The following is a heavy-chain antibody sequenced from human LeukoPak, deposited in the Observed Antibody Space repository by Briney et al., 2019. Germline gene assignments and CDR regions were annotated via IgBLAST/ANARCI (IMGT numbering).Heavy chain of an antibody. D-gene: IGHD2-2*01. J-gene: IGHJ5*02. V-gene: IGHV1-2*02. CDR2: INPNSGGT. CDR3: ARDLEGYCTSSRCVNWFDP. CDR1: GYTFTGYY. Sequence: ASVKVSCKASGYTFTGYYMHWVRQAPGQGLEWMGWINPNSGGTNSAQKFQGRVTMTRDMSISTAYMELSRLRSDDTAVYYCARDLEGYCTSSRCVNWFDPWGQGTLVTVSS.